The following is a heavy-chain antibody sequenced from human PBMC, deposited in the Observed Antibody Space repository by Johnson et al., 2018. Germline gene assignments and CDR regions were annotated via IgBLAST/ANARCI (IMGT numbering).Heavy chain of an antibody. CDR1: GESFSFYY. CDR2: INHSGST. V-gene: IGHV4-34*01. Sequence: QVQLQQWGAGLLKPSETLSLTCAVYGESFSFYYWTWISQFPGKGLEWIGEINHSGSTNYNPSLKSRVTISIDTSKNQFSLKLTSVTAADTAVYYCARDGGTVDAFHIWGQGTMVTVSS. CDR3: ARDGGTVDAFHI. J-gene: IGHJ3*02. D-gene: IGHD1-1*01.